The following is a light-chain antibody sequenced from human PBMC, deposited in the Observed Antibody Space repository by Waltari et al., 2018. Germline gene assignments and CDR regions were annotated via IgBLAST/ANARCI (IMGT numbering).Light chain of an antibody. Sequence: SYELTQPPSISVSPGQTARIHSPGDALPQLYANWYQQKPGQAPLLLIYKDIERPSGIPERFSGSNSGTTVTLTISGVQAEDEADYYCQSADSSGTYVFGLGTKVTVL. CDR1: ALPQLY. CDR2: KDI. V-gene: IGLV3-25*03. CDR3: QSADSSGTYV. J-gene: IGLJ1*01.